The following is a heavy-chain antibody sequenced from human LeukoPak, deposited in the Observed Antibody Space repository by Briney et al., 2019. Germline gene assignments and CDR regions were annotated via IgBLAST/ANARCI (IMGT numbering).Heavy chain of an antibody. D-gene: IGHD3-10*01. CDR3: ARHGGLLWFGEPDAFDI. Sequence: SETLSLTCTVSGGSISSYYWSWIRQPPGKGLEGIGYIYYSGSTNYNPSLKSRVTISVDTSKNQFSLKLSSVTAADTAVYYCARHGGLLWFGEPDAFDIWGQGTMVTVSS. CDR1: GGSISSYY. J-gene: IGHJ3*02. V-gene: IGHV4-59*08. CDR2: IYYSGST.